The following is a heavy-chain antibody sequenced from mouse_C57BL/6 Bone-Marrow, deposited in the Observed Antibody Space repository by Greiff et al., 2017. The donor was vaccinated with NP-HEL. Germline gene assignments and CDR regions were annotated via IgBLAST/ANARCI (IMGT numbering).Heavy chain of an antibody. J-gene: IGHJ4*01. CDR2: IDPEDGDT. V-gene: IGHV14-1*01. CDR3: TRPDYDGDYYAMDY. D-gene: IGHD2-4*01. Sequence: EVQLQQSGAELVRPGASVKLSCTASGFNIKDYYMHWVKQRPEQGLEWIGRIDPEDGDTEYAPKFQGKATMTADTSSNTAYLQLSSLTSEDTAVYYCTRPDYDGDYYAMDYWGQGTSVTVSS. CDR1: GFNIKDYY.